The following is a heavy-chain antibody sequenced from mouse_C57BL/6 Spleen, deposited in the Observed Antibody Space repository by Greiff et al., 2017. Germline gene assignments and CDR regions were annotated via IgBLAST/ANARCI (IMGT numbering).Heavy chain of an antibody. Sequence: QVQLQQPGAELVKPGASVKLSCKASGYTFTSYWMQWVKQRPGQGLEWIGEIDPSDSYTNYNQKFKGKATMTVDTSSSTAYMQLSSLTSEDSAVYYCASSGVLDYWGQGTTLTVSS. D-gene: IGHD4-1*01. CDR2: IDPSDSYT. V-gene: IGHV1-50*01. CDR3: ASSGVLDY. CDR1: GYTFTSYW. J-gene: IGHJ2*01.